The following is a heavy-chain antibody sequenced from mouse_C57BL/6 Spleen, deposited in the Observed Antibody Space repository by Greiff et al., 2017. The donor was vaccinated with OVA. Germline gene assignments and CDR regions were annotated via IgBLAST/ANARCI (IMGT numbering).Heavy chain of an antibody. CDR1: GFTFSSYA. V-gene: IGHV5-4*03. Sequence: EVKLVESGGGLVKPGGSLKLSCAASGFTFSSYAMSWVRQTPEKRLEWVATISDGGSYTYYPDNVKGRFTISRDNAKNNLYLQMSHLKSEDTAMYYCARGYYYGSSYWYFDVWGTGTTVTVSS. CDR3: ARGYYYGSSYWYFDV. J-gene: IGHJ1*03. D-gene: IGHD1-1*01. CDR2: ISDGGSYT.